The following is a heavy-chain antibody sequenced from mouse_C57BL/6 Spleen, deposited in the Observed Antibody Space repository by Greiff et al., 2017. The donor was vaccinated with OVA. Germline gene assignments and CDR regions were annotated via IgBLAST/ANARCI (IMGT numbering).Heavy chain of an antibody. CDR3: ASLYSNYVTY. J-gene: IGHJ3*01. CDR1: GFTFSSYA. D-gene: IGHD2-5*01. Sequence: EVKLQESGGGLVKPGGSLKLSCAASGFTFSSYAMSWVRQTPEKRLEWVATISDGGSYTYYPDNVKGRFTISRDNAKNNLYLQMSHLKSEDTAMYYCASLYSNYVTYWGQGTLVTVSA. V-gene: IGHV5-4*03. CDR2: ISDGGSYT.